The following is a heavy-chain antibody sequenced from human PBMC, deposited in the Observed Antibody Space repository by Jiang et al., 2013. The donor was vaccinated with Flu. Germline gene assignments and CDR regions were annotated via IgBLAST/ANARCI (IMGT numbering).Heavy chain of an antibody. V-gene: IGHV5-10-1*01. J-gene: IGHJ5*02. CDR2: IDPSDSYT. CDR1: GYSFTSYW. D-gene: IGHD1-14*01. Sequence: GAEVKKPGESLRISCRGSGYSFTSYWISWVRQMPGKGLEWMGRIDPSDSYTNYSPSFQGHVTISADKSISTAYLQWSSLKASDTAMYYCAKNTNTGTNWFDPWGQGTLVTVSS. CDR3: AKNTNTGTNWFDP.